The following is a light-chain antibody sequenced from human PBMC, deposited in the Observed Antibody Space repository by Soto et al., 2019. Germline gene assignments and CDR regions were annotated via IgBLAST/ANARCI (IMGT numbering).Light chain of an antibody. Sequence: EIVLTQSPATLSSFPGDRVTLSCRASQAVNTRLAWYQHKPGQAPRLLIYLASYRAAGVPARFSGSGSGTDFTLTISDVEPEDFAVYYCHQRQSWPRTFGQGTTVDIK. V-gene: IGKV3-11*01. CDR1: QAVNTR. J-gene: IGKJ1*01. CDR3: HQRQSWPRT. CDR2: LAS.